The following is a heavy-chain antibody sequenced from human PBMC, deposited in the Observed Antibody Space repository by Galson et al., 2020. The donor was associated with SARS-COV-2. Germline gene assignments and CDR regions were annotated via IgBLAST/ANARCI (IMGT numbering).Heavy chain of an antibody. CDR3: ARGTDYVWGSYRPKGHYFDY. J-gene: IGHJ4*02. V-gene: IGHV4-39*02. CDR2: IYYSGST. CDR1: GGSISSSSYY. D-gene: IGHD3-16*02. Sequence: ETGGSLRLSCTVSGGSISSSSYYWGWIRQPPGKGLEWIGSIYYSGSTYYTPSLKSPVTISIDTSKNHFSLKLTSVTAADKAVYYCARGTDYVWGSYRPKGHYFDYWGQGTLVTVSS.